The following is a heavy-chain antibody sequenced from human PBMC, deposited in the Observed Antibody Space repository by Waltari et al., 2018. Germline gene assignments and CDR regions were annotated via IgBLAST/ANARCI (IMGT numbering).Heavy chain of an antibody. V-gene: IGHV5-51*03. J-gene: IGHJ4*02. CDR1: GYSFTSYW. CDR2: IYPGDANT. Sequence: EVQLVQSGAEVKKPGESLKISCKGSGYSFTSYWIGWVRQMPREGLEGRGIIYPGDANTRYGPCFQGQVTISADKSISTAYLQWSSLKAADTAMYYCARTYYYDSSGYPGDYWGQGTLVTVSS. D-gene: IGHD3-22*01. CDR3: ARTYYYDSSGYPGDY.